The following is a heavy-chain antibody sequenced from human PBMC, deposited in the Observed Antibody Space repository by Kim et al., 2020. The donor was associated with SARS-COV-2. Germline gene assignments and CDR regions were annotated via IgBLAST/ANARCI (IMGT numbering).Heavy chain of an antibody. J-gene: IGHJ4*02. Sequence: AGSLRLSCASSGFTVSLNYMSSVRQASGQGLEWASSLYSDGTNLYAGSVKGRTIISRDNSKNTPYLQMNSPRAEDTAVYYCPGGFAVGRNVHYFYYWGQG. CDR1: GFTVSLNY. CDR3: PGGFAVGRNVHYFYY. D-gene: IGHD2-8*01. V-gene: IGHV3-53*01. CDR2: LYSDGTN.